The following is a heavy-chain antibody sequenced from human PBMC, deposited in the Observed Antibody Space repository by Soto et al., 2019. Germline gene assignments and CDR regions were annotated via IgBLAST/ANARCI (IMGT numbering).Heavy chain of an antibody. CDR1: GYTLTGYY. J-gene: IGHJ6*02. CDR2: INPNSGGT. Sequence: ASVKVSCKASGYTLTGYYMHWVRQAPGQGLEWMGWINPNSGGTNYAQKFQGWVTMTRDTSISTAYMELSRLRSDDTAVYYCARGGSLWFGELSAYYYGMDVWG. CDR3: ARGGSLWFGELSAYYYGMDV. D-gene: IGHD3-10*01. V-gene: IGHV1-2*04.